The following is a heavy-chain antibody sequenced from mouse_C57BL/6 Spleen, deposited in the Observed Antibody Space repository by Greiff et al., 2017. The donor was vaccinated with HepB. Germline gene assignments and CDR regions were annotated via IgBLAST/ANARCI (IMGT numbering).Heavy chain of an antibody. D-gene: IGHD2-3*01. Sequence: VQLQQPGAELVRPGSSVKLSCKASGYTFTSYWMHWVKQRPIQGLEWIGNIDPSDSDTHYNQKFKDKATLTVDKSSSTAYMQLSSLTSEDSAVYYCARYDGYFYFDYWGQGTTLTVSS. J-gene: IGHJ2*01. CDR3: ARYDGYFYFDY. CDR1: GYTFTSYW. CDR2: IDPSDSDT. V-gene: IGHV1-52*01.